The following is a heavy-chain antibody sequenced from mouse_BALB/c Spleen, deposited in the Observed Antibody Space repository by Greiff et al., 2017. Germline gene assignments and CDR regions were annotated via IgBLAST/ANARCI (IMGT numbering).Heavy chain of an antibody. V-gene: IGHV5-12-2*01. D-gene: IGHD2-3*01. CDR2: ISNGGGST. CDR3: ARQIYDGYSYAMDY. CDR1: GFTFSSYT. J-gene: IGHJ4*01. Sequence: EVNVVESGGGLVQPGGSLKLSCAASGFTFSSYTMSWVRQTPEKRLEWVAYISNGGGSTYYPDTVKGRFTISRDNAKNTLYLQMSSLKSEDTAMYYCARQIYDGYSYAMDYWGQGTSVTVSS.